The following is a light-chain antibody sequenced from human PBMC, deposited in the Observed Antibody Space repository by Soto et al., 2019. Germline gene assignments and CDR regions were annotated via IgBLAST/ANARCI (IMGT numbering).Light chain of an antibody. CDR3: QVWDTTNDHPI. J-gene: IGLJ2*01. V-gene: IGLV3-21*04. CDR1: NIGDKA. Sequence: SYVLTQRPSVSVAPEKTARITCGGDNIGDKAVHWYQHRPGQAPVLVIYYDFERPSGIHERCSGSNSGNTATLTISRGEAGDEADYYCQVWDTTNDHPIFGGGTQLPVL. CDR2: YDF.